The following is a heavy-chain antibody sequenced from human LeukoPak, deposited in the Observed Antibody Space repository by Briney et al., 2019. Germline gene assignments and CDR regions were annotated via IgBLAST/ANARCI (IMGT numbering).Heavy chain of an antibody. V-gene: IGHV3-7*02. Sequence: GGSLRLSCTASQFTFSSYWMNWVRQAPGKGLEWVANINQDGREKNYVDSVKGRFTISRDNAKDSLYLQMNSLRAGDTAVYYCAMYASPLEGMDVWGQGTTVTVSS. CDR2: INQDGREK. CDR3: AMYASPLEGMDV. J-gene: IGHJ6*02. CDR1: QFTFSSYW. D-gene: IGHD2-8*01.